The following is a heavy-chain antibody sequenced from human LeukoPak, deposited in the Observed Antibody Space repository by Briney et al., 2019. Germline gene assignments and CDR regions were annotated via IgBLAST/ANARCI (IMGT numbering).Heavy chain of an antibody. J-gene: IGHJ5*02. CDR1: GFTLSSYS. CDR2: ISSSSSYI. D-gene: IGHD6-19*01. V-gene: IGHV3-21*01. CDR3: ARDTLPNSSPGWFDP. Sequence: GGSLRLSCVASGFTLSSYSMNCVRQAPGKGLEWVSSISSSSSYIYYADSVKGRFTISRDNAKNSLYLQMNSLSAEDTAVYYCARDTLPNSSPGWFDPWGQGTLVTVSS.